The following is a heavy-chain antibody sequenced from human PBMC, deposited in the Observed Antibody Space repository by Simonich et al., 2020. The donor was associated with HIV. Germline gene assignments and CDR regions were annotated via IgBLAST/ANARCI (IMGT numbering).Heavy chain of an antibody. CDR2: INHSGST. Sequence: QVQLQQWGAGLLKPSETLSLTCAVYGGSFSGYYCRWFRQPPGKGLEWIGEINHSGSTNYNPSLKSRVTISVDTAKNQFSLKLSSVTAADTAVYYCARGFYQRLYYFDYWGQGTLVTVSS. D-gene: IGHD2-2*01. J-gene: IGHJ4*02. CDR1: GGSFSGYY. CDR3: ARGFYQRLYYFDY. V-gene: IGHV4-34*01.